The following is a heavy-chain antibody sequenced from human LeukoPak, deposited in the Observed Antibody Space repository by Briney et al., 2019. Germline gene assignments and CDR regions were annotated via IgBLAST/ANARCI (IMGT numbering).Heavy chain of an antibody. D-gene: IGHD5-12*01. V-gene: IGHV4-61*01. J-gene: IGHJ4*02. Sequence: PSETLSLTCTVSGGSVSSGSYYWSWIRQPPGKGLEWIGYIYYSGSTNYNPSLKSRVTISVDTSKNQFSLKLSSVTAADTAVYYCARASATVNSTPFDYWGQGTLVTVSS. CDR2: IYYSGST. CDR1: GGSVSSGSYY. CDR3: ARASATVNSTPFDY.